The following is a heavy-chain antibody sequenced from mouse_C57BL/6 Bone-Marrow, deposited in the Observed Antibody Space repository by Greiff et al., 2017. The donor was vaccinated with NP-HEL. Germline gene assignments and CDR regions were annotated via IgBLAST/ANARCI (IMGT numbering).Heavy chain of an antibody. CDR2: IDPSDSYT. V-gene: IGHV1-50*01. J-gene: IGHJ3*01. Sequence: VQLQQPGAELVKPGASVKLSCKASGYTFTTYWMQWVKQRPGQGLAWIGEIDPSDSYTNYNQKFKGKATLTVDTSSSTAYMQRSSLTSEDSAVYYCARKAYYGRSYEFAYWGQGTLVTVSA. CDR3: ARKAYYGRSYEFAY. CDR1: GYTFTTYW. D-gene: IGHD1-1*01.